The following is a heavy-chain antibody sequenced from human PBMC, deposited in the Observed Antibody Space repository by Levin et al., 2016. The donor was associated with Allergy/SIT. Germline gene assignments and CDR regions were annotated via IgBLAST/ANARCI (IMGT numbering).Heavy chain of an antibody. CDR1: GFIFSSYN. V-gene: IGHV3-21*01. J-gene: IGHJ6*02. CDR3: AKGAVPFWYYYGMDV. D-gene: IGHD4-17*01. Sequence: GGSLRLSCAASGFIFSSYNMNWVRQAPGKGLEWVSSITTTSSIYYADSVKGRFTISRDNAKNSLYLQMSSLRAEDTAVYYCAKGAVPFWYYYGMDVWGQGTTVTVSS. CDR2: ITTTSSI.